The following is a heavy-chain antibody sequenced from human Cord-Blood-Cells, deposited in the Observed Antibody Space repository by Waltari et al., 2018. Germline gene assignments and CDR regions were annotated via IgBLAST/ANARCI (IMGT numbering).Heavy chain of an antibody. Sequence: QVQLQQWGAGLLKPSETLSLTCAVYGGSFSGYYWSWIRQPPGQGLAWIGEINHSGSTNYNPSLKGRVTRAVDTSKNQFSLKLSSVTAADTAVYYCAREGGRNYYDSSGYYYYYGMDVWGQGTTVTVSS. CDR1: GGSFSGYY. CDR2: INHSGST. J-gene: IGHJ6*02. CDR3: AREGGRNYYDSSGYYYYYGMDV. V-gene: IGHV4-34*01. D-gene: IGHD3-22*01.